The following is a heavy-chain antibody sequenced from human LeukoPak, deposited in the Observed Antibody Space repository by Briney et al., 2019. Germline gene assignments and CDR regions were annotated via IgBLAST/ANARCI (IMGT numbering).Heavy chain of an antibody. Sequence: GGSLRLSCAASGFTFSSYGMCWVRQAPGKGLEWVAVIWFDASNKYYADSVKGRFTISRDNSKNTLYLEMNSLRGEDTAVYYCARSVGATTDWFDPWGQGTQVIVPS. J-gene: IGHJ5*02. CDR3: ARSVGATTDWFDP. CDR1: GFTFSSYG. V-gene: IGHV3-33*08. D-gene: IGHD1-26*01. CDR2: IWFDASNK.